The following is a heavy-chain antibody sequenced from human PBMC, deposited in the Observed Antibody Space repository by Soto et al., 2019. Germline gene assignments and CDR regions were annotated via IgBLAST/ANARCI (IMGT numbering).Heavy chain of an antibody. CDR3: AKDPTHIAAAGTSY. Sequence: GGSLRLSCAASGFTFSSYAMSWFRQAPGKGLEWVSAISGSGGSTYYADSVKGRFTISRDNSKNTLYLQMNSLRAEDTAVYYCAKDPTHIAAAGTSYWGQGTLVTVSS. J-gene: IGHJ4*02. V-gene: IGHV3-23*01. D-gene: IGHD6-13*01. CDR2: ISGSGGST. CDR1: GFTFSSYA.